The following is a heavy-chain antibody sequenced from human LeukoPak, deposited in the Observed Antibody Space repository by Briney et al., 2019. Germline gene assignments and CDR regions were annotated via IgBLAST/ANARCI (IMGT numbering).Heavy chain of an antibody. V-gene: IGHV3-21*01. CDR1: GFTFSTYS. J-gene: IGHJ6*02. D-gene: IGHD2-2*01. CDR2: ISSSGSYI. CDR3: ARDASTSSGYYYGMDV. Sequence: GGSLRLSCAASGFTFSTYSMDWVRQAPGKGLEWVSSISSSGSYIYYADSMKGRFTISRDNAKNSLYLEMNSLRAEDTAVYYCARDASTSSGYYYGMDVWGQGTTVTVSS.